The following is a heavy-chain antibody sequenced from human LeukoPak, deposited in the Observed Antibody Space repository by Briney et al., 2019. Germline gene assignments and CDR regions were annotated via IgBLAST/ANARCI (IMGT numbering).Heavy chain of an antibody. CDR2: ISWDGGST. CDR3: AKELHRYNWNNDAFDI. V-gene: IGHV3-43*01. D-gene: IGHD1-1*01. CDR1: GFTFDDYT. Sequence: PGGSLRLSCAASGFTFDDYTMHWVRQAPGKGLEWVSLISWDGGSTYYADSVKGRFTISRDNSKNSLYLQMNSLRTEDTALYYCAKELHRYNWNNDAFDIWGQGTMVTVSS. J-gene: IGHJ3*02.